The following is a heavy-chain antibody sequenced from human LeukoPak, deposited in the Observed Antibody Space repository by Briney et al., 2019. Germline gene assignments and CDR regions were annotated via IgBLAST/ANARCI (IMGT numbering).Heavy chain of an antibody. CDR3: ARPINYYYYYGMDV. D-gene: IGHD5-12*01. CDR1: GGIFSSYA. Sequence: ASVKVSCKASGGIFSSYAISWVRQAPGQGLEWMGGIIPIFGTANYAQKFQGRVTITADESTSTAYMELSSLRSEDTAVYYCARPINYYYYYGMDVWGQGTTVTVSS. V-gene: IGHV1-69*13. CDR2: IIPIFGTA. J-gene: IGHJ6*02.